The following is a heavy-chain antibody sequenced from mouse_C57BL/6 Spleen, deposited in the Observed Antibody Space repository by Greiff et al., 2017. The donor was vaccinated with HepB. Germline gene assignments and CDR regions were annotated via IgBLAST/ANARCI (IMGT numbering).Heavy chain of an antibody. CDR3: ARADYYGSSPYYYAMDY. CDR2: IYPGDGDT. CDR1: GYAFSSSW. Sequence: QVQLQQSGPELVKPGASVKISCKASGYAFSSSWMNWVKQRPGKGLEWIGRIYPGDGDTNYNGKFKGKATLTADKSSSTAYMQLSSLTSEDSAVYFCARADYYGSSPYYYAMDYWGQGTSVTVSS. D-gene: IGHD1-1*01. J-gene: IGHJ4*01. V-gene: IGHV1-82*01.